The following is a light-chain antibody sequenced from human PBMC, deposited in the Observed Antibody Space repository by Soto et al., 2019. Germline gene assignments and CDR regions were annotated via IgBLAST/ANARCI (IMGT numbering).Light chain of an antibody. J-gene: IGKJ1*01. CDR3: QQNDSTPPT. CDR2: AAS. Sequence: DIQMTQSPSSLSASVGDRVTLTCRASQSISNYLAWYQQKPGKVPKLLIYAASSLQSGVPSRFSGSGSGTDFTLTTSSLQAEDVATYYCQQNDSTPPTFGQGTKVDIK. V-gene: IGKV1-27*01. CDR1: QSISNY.